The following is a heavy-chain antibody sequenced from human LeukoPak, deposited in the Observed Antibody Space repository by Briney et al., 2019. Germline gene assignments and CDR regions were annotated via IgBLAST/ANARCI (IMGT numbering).Heavy chain of an antibody. V-gene: IGHV3-66*01. D-gene: IGHD6-13*01. J-gene: IGHJ4*02. Sequence: HTGGSLRLSCAASGFTVSSTCMSWVRQAPGKGLEWVSVICNAGSTYYAGSVKGRFTISRDNSNNTLFLQMDTLRAEDTAVYYCARETDLSSGWSSQGFDYWGQGTLVTVSP. CDR1: GFTVSSTC. CDR3: ARETDLSSGWSSQGFDY. CDR2: ICNAGST.